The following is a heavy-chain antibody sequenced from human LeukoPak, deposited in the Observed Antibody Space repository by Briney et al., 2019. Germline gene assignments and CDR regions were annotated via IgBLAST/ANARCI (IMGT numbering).Heavy chain of an antibody. Sequence: GGSLRLSCAASGFTFSSYAMSWVRQAPGKGLEWVAFIRYDGNNRYYTDSVKGRFTFSRDNSKQTLFLQMNSLRPEDTAVYYCARGPGRISGTTKWLDYWGQGTLVTVSS. V-gene: IGHV3-30*02. CDR3: ARGPGRISGTTKWLDY. D-gene: IGHD1-7*01. CDR1: GFTFSSYA. J-gene: IGHJ4*02. CDR2: IRYDGNNR.